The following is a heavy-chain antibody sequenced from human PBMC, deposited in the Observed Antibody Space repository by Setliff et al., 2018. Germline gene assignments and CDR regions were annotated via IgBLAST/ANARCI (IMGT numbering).Heavy chain of an antibody. Sequence: SETLSLTCNVSGGSIGSYYWTWIRQPPGKGLEWIGYFYHSGSTNYNPSLKGRVTMTSDTSRNQLSLKLTSVSAADTAIYYCVRSSYYASGNSHNYYMGVWGKGTAVTVSS. CDR3: VRSSYYASGNSHNYYMGV. CDR2: FYHSGST. J-gene: IGHJ6*03. V-gene: IGHV4-59*08. D-gene: IGHD3-10*01. CDR1: GGSIGSYY.